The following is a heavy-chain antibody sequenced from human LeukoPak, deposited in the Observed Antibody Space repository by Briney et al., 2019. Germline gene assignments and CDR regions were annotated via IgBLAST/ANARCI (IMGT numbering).Heavy chain of an antibody. CDR3: ARDAAYGSGSPYFDY. D-gene: IGHD3-10*01. J-gene: IGHJ4*02. V-gene: IGHV4-61*02. CDR1: GGSISSGSYY. CDR2: IYTSGST. Sequence: SETPSLTCTVSGGSISSGSYYWSWIRQPAGKGLEWIGRIYTSGSTNYNPSLKSRVTISVDTSKNQFSLKLSSVTAADTAVYYCARDAAYGSGSPYFDYWGQGTLVTVSS.